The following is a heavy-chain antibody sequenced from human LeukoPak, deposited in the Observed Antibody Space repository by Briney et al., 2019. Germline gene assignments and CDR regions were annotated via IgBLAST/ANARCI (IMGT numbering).Heavy chain of an antibody. J-gene: IGHJ4*02. CDR1: GGSLSGYY. Sequence: SETLSLTCTVSGGSLSGYYWSWIRQPAGKRLEWIGRIYASGSTSYNPSLKSRVTISVDKSKNQSSLTLSSVTAADTALYYCARVSDYYETSGYYYAFDYWGQGTLVTVSS. D-gene: IGHD3-22*01. V-gene: IGHV4-4*07. CDR3: ARVSDYYETSGYYYAFDY. CDR2: IYASGST.